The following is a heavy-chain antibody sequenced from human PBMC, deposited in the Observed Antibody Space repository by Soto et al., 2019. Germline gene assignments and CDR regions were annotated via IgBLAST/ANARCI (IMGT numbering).Heavy chain of an antibody. D-gene: IGHD1-20*01. CDR3: ARDLHITETTLDYYYYAMDV. V-gene: IGHV4-30-4*01. Sequence: SETLSLTCTVSGDSSSSGNYYWSWIRQPPGQGLEWIGYIFYSGTTYYNPSLKSRVTISLDTSGNQFSLKLNSVTAADTAVYYCARDLHITETTLDYYYYAMDVWGQGTTVTVSS. CDR1: GDSSSSGNYY. CDR2: IFYSGTT. J-gene: IGHJ6*02.